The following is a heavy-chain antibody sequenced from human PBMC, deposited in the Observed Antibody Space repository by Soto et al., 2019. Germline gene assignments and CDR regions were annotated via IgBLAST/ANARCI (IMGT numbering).Heavy chain of an antibody. CDR1: GGSISSGGYY. Sequence: ALSLTCTVSGGSISSGGYYWSWIRQHPGKGLEWIGYIYYSGSTYYNPSLKSRVTISVDTSKNQFSLKLSSVTAADTAVYYCARGSIEQQLVLPDYWGQGTLVTVSS. CDR3: ARGSIEQQLVLPDY. J-gene: IGHJ4*02. V-gene: IGHV4-31*03. D-gene: IGHD6-13*01. CDR2: IYYSGST.